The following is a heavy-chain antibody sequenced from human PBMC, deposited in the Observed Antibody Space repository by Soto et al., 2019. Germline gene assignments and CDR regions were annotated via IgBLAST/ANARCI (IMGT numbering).Heavy chain of an antibody. J-gene: IGHJ4*02. Sequence: PGGSLRLSCAASGFTFSSYAMSWVRQAPGKGLEWVSAISGSGGSTYYADSVKGRFTISRDNSKSTLYLQMNSLRAEDTAVYYCAKVKGRKQLPVDTAMASRAFDYWGQGTLVTVSS. CDR1: GFTFSSYA. CDR2: ISGSGGST. V-gene: IGHV3-23*01. CDR3: AKVKGRKQLPVDTAMASRAFDY. D-gene: IGHD5-18*01.